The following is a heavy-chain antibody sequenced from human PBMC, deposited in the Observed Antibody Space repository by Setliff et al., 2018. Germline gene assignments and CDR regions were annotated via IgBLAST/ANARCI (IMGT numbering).Heavy chain of an antibody. CDR1: GGSISSSSYS. CDR2: IYYSRST. Sequence: PSETLSLTCPVSGGSISSSSYSWGWIRQPPGKGPEWNGSIYYSRSTYHNPSLNSRVTISVDTSTNQFSLKLSSVTAADTAVYYFASVSQYSGGCYYYYSYCMDVWGQGTTVTVSS. V-gene: IGHV4-39*07. J-gene: IGHJ6*02. CDR3: ASVSQYSGGCYYYYSYCMDV. D-gene: IGHD6-19*01.